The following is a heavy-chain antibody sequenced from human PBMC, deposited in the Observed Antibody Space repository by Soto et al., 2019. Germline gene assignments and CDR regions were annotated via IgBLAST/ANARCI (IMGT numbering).Heavy chain of an antibody. CDR1: GGSFSGYY. Sequence: SETLSLTCAVYGGSFSGYYWSWIRQPPGKGLEWIGEINHSGSTNYNPSLKSRVTISVDTSKNQFSLKLSSVTAADTAVYYCARGKKYCSSTSCYGGGYYYYGMDVWGKGTTVTVSS. CDR3: ARGKKYCSSTSCYGGGYYYYGMDV. CDR2: INHSGST. D-gene: IGHD2-2*01. V-gene: IGHV4-34*01. J-gene: IGHJ6*04.